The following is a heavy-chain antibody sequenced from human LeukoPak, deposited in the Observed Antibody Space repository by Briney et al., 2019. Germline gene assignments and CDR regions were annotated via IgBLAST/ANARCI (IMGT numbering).Heavy chain of an antibody. CDR2: MNPNSGNT. CDR1: GYTFTRYD. V-gene: IGHV1-8*01. J-gene: IGHJ6*03. CDR3: ARFQTPYSYAFIYYYYYYMDV. Sequence: ASVKVSCKASGYTFTRYDINWVRQATGQGREWMGWMNPNSGNTGYAQNFQVRVTMTSTTSISTAYMELSSLRSEDTAVYYCARFQTPYSYAFIYYYYYYMDVWGKGTTVTVSS. D-gene: IGHD5-18*01.